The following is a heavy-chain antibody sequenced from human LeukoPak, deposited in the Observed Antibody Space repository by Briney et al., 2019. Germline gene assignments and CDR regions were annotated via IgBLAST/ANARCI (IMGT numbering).Heavy chain of an antibody. D-gene: IGHD5-24*01. CDR2: IYYSGST. Sequence: PSETLSLTCTVSGGSISSSSYHWGWIRQPPGKGLEWIGSIYYSGSTYYNPSLKSRVTISVDTSKNQFSLKLSSVTAADTAVYYCARSITRWLQLDYYYYYMDVWGKGTTVTVSS. V-gene: IGHV4-39*01. CDR3: ARSITRWLQLDYYYYYMDV. J-gene: IGHJ6*03. CDR1: GGSISSSSYH.